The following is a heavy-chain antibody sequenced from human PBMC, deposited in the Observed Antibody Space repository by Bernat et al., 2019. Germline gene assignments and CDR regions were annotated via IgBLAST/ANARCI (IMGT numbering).Heavy chain of an antibody. CDR3: ARDQAVATRYYGMDV. J-gene: IGHJ6*02. V-gene: IGHV3-33*01. D-gene: IGHD6-19*01. Sequence: QVQLVESGGGVVQPGRSLRLSCAASGFTFRSYGMHWVRQAPGKGLEWVAVIWYDGSNKYYVDSVKGRFTISRDNSKNMLYLQMNRLRAEDTAVYYCARDQAVATRYYGMDVWGQGTTFTVSS. CDR2: IWYDGSNK. CDR1: GFTFRSYG.